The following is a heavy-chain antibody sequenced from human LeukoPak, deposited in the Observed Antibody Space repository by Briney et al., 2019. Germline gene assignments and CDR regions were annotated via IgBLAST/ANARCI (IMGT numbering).Heavy chain of an antibody. CDR3: ARVYYYDSSGYYWYFDL. J-gene: IGHJ2*01. CDR2: IIPILGIA. V-gene: IGHV1-69*04. CDR1: GYTFTSYG. D-gene: IGHD3-22*01. Sequence: SVKVSCKASGYTFTSYGISWVRQAPGQGLEWMGRIIPILGIANYAQKFQGRVTITADKSTSTAYMELSSLRSEDTAVYYCARVYYYDSSGYYWYFDLWGRGTLVTVSS.